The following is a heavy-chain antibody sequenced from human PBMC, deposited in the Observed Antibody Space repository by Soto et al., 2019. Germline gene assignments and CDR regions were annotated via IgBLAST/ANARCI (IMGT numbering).Heavy chain of an antibody. Sequence: GGSLRLSCAASGFTFSSYAMSWVRQAPGKGLEWVSAISGSGGSTYYADSVKGRFTISRDNSKNTLYLQMNSLRAEDTAVYYCAKFGRSYYSAFDISGQATMVTVSS. D-gene: IGHD1-26*01. CDR3: AKFGRSYYSAFDI. CDR1: GFTFSSYA. J-gene: IGHJ3*02. CDR2: ISGSGGST. V-gene: IGHV3-23*01.